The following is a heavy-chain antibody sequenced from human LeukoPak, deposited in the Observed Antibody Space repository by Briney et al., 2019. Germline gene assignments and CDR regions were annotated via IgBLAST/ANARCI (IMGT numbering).Heavy chain of an antibody. J-gene: IGHJ4*02. D-gene: IGHD3-9*01. CDR1: GGSFSGYY. CDR2: INHSGST. V-gene: IGHV4-34*01. Sequence: SETLSLTCAVYGGSFSGYYWSWIRQPPGKGLEWIGEINHSGSTNYNPSLKSRVTISVDTSKNQFSLKLSSVTAADTAVYYCARGQDVLRYFGWLLGFFYWGQGTLVTVSS. CDR3: ARGQDVLRYFGWLLGFFY.